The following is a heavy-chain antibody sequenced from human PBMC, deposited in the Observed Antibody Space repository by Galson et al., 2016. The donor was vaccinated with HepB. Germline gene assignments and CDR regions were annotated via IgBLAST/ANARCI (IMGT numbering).Heavy chain of an antibody. Sequence: SLRLSCAASGFSFSTYAMCWVRQAPGKGLDLVSCISPSGVDTSYADSVKGLFTISRDNSKSTLYLQMNSPRVEDSALYYCAKDMALPADGAEFDYWGQGTRVTVSS. J-gene: IGHJ4*02. CDR3: AKDMALPADGAEFDY. D-gene: IGHD2-2*01. V-gene: IGHV3-23*01. CDR2: ISPSGVDT. CDR1: GFSFSTYA.